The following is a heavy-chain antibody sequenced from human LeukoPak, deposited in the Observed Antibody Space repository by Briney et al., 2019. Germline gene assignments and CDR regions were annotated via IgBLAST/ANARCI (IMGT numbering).Heavy chain of an antibody. D-gene: IGHD2-21*02. J-gene: IGHJ4*02. V-gene: IGHV4-34*01. CDR1: GGSFSGYY. CDR2: VNHSGST. CDR3: ARGGGGDGIDY. Sequence: SETLSLTCAVYGGSFSGYYWSWIRQPPGKGLEWIGEVNHSGSTNYNPSLKSRVTISVDTSKNQFSLKLSSVTAADTAVYYCARGGGGDGIDYWGQGTLVTVSS.